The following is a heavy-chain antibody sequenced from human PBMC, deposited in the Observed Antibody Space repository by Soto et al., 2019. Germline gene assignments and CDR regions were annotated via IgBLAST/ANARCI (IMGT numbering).Heavy chain of an antibody. CDR3: ARENYDSSGTYFNY. V-gene: IGHV3-33*01. D-gene: IGHD3-22*01. J-gene: IGHJ4*02. Sequence: QVQLVESGGGVVQPGRSLRLSCAASGFTFSRYGMHWVRQAPGKGLEWMAVIWYDGSNKDYADSVKGRFTISRDNSKNTLYLQMNRLRAEDTAVYYCARENYDSSGTYFNYWGQGTLVTVSS. CDR2: IWYDGSNK. CDR1: GFTFSRYG.